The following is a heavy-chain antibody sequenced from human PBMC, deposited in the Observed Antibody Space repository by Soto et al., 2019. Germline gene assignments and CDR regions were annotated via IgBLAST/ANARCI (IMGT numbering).Heavy chain of an antibody. V-gene: IGHV4-34*01. Sequence: PSETLSLTCAAHGESFIGYIWTWIRQTPGRGLQWIGQINHSGSAYYNPSLKSRVTISVHTSNSQFSLELSSVTAADTAVYYCARGLITGSHYSGGWYYFDSWGQGTQVTVS. CDR3: ARGLITGSHYSGGWYYFDS. D-gene: IGHD6-19*01. J-gene: IGHJ4*02. CDR2: INHSGSA. CDR1: GESFIGYI.